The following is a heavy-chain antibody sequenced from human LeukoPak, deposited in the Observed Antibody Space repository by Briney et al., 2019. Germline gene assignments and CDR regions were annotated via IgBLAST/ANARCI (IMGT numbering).Heavy chain of an antibody. D-gene: IGHD6-13*01. CDR2: IYYSGTT. CDR3: ARGVYIAAAQYGY. J-gene: IGHJ4*02. Sequence: SETLSLTRTVSGGSISSYYWSWIRQAPGKGLEWIGYIYYSGTTNYNPSLKSRVTISVDTSKNQFSLKLSSVTAADTAVYYCARGVYIAAAQYGYWGQGTLVTVSS. V-gene: IGHV4-59*01. CDR1: GGSISSYY.